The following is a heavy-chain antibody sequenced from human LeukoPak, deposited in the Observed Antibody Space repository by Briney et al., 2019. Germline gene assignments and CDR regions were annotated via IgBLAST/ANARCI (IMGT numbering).Heavy chain of an antibody. CDR2: INHSGST. V-gene: IGHV4-34*01. CDR1: GRSVSGYY. CDR3: ARDNVVVPDGYYYGSGSYSYYFDY. Sequence: RSLTCTVYGRSVSGYYWSWIRQPPGKGLEWIGEINHSGSTNYNPSLKSRVTISVDTSKNQFSLKLSSVAAADTAVYYCARDNVVVPDGYYYGSGSYSYYFDYWGQGTLVTVSS. D-gene: IGHD3-10*01. J-gene: IGHJ4*02.